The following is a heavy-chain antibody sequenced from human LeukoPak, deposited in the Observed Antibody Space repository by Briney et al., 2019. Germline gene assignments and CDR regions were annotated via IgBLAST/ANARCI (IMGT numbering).Heavy chain of an antibody. CDR3: ARETSSGWYNTLYGIDAFDI. Sequence: GGSLRLSCAASGFTFSSYAMHWVRQAPGKGLEWVAVISYDGSNKYYADSVKGRFTISRDNSKNTLYLQMNSLRAEDTAVYYCARETSSGWYNTLYGIDAFDIWGQGTMVTVSS. CDR2: ISYDGSNK. V-gene: IGHV3-30*04. CDR1: GFTFSSYA. D-gene: IGHD6-19*01. J-gene: IGHJ3*02.